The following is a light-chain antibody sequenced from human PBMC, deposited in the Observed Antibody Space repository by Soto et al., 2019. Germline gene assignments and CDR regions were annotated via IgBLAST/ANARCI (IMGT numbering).Light chain of an antibody. CDR3: QQYNRYFKS. CDR2: RAS. J-gene: IGKJ1*01. V-gene: IGKV1-5*03. Sequence: IQIRQKNTALSASVGARDTITRRASDNINMWLASYQQKPGQAPRLLIQRASRVERGVPSRFSGSGSDTEFTLTISSLQPDDFATYYCQQYNRYFKSFGQGTIV. CDR1: DNINMW.